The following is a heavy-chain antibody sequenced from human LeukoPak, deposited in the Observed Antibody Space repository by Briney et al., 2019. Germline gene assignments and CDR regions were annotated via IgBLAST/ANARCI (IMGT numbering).Heavy chain of an antibody. CDR3: ARLHYGDPTSWFDP. D-gene: IGHD2-21*02. J-gene: IGHJ5*02. CDR2: MSNSGLT. CDR1: GDSMNSYS. V-gene: IGHV4-4*09. Sequence: SETLSLTCTASGDSMNSYSWSWIRQPPGKGLEWIGYMSNSGLTNYNPSLKSRVTISVDTSKNQFSLKLRSVTAADTAVYYCARLHYGDPTSWFDPWGQGTLVTVSS.